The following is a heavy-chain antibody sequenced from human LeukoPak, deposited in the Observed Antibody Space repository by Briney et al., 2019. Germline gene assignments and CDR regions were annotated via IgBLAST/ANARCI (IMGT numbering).Heavy chain of an antibody. D-gene: IGHD5-12*01. CDR1: RFTFGDYA. V-gene: IGHV3-49*04. CDR2: IRSKAYGGTT. J-gene: IGHJ4*02. CDR3: TRGVSVATILIDY. Sequence: GGSLRLSCTASRFTFGDYAMSWVRQAPGKGLEWVGFIRSKAYGGTTEYAASVKGRFTISRDDSKSIAYLQMNSLKTEDTAVYYCTRGVSVATILIDYWGQGTLVTVSS.